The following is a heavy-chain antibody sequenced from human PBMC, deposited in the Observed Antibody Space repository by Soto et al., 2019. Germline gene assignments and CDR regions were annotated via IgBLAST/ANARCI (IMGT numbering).Heavy chain of an antibody. J-gene: IGHJ3*02. Sequence: QVQLVESGGGVVQPGRSLRLSCAASGFTFSSYGMHWVRQAPGKGLEWVAVIGYDGSNKYYADSVKGRFTISRDNSKTTLYLQMNSLRAEDTAVYYCARRWGYDAFDIWGQGTMVTVSS. CDR1: GFTFSSYG. CDR3: ARRWGYDAFDI. D-gene: IGHD1-26*01. V-gene: IGHV3-33*01. CDR2: IGYDGSNK.